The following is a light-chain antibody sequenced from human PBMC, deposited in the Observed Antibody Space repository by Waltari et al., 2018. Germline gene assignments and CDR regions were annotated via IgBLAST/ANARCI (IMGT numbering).Light chain of an antibody. V-gene: IGKV2-30*02. CDR1: QSLVHSNGNTY. J-gene: IGKJ3*01. CDR2: KVS. Sequence: DVVTTQSPLSLPITPGQSASISCRSTQSLVHSNGNTYLNWYQQKPGQPPRLLIYKVSNRVSGVPDRFSGSGAGTDFTLKISRVEAEDVGVYYCGQGTHWLTFGPGTKLEIK. CDR3: GQGTHWLT.